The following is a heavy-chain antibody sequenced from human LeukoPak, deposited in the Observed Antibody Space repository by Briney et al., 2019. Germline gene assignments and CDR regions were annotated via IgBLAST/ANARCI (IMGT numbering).Heavy chain of an antibody. Sequence: SETLSLTCTVSGGSISSYYWSWIRQPPGKGLEWIGYIYYSGSTNYNPSLKSRVTISVDTSKNQFSLKLSSVTAADTAVYYCARGFWSGYYTTLDAFDIWGQGTMVTVSS. CDR2: IYYSGST. CDR1: GGSISSYY. V-gene: IGHV4-59*08. CDR3: ARGFWSGYYTTLDAFDI. J-gene: IGHJ3*02. D-gene: IGHD3-3*01.